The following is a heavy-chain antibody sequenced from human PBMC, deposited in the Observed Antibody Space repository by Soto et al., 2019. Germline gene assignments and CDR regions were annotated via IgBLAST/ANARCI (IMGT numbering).Heavy chain of an antibody. J-gene: IGHJ4*02. CDR3: AKDMVGGSRLYYFDY. D-gene: IGHD6-13*01. V-gene: IGHV3-43*01. Sequence: GGSLRLSCAASGFTFDDYTMHWVRQAPGKGLEWVSLISWDGGSTYYADSVKGRFTISRDNSKNSLYLQMNSLRTEDTALYYCAKDMVGGSRLYYFDYWGQGTLVTVSS. CDR1: GFTFDDYT. CDR2: ISWDGGST.